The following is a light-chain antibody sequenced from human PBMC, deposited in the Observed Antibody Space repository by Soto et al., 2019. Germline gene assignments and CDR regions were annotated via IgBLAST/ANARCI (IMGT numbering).Light chain of an antibody. Sequence: EMVVTRSPGTLSLSPGERATLSCRASQSDTNAYLTWYQQKPGQAPRLLIYGASTRATGIPDRFSGSGSGTDFTLTISSVEPEDFAVYYCHYYGGPFGGGTKIEIK. CDR3: HYYGGP. V-gene: IGKV3-20*01. CDR1: QSDTNAY. CDR2: GAS. J-gene: IGKJ4*01.